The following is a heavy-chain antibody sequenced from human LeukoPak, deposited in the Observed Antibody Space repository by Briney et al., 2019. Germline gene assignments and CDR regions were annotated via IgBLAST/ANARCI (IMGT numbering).Heavy chain of an antibody. J-gene: IGHJ4*02. V-gene: IGHV3-7*01. Sequence: GGSLRLSCAASGFTFSSYWMSWVRQAPGKGLEWVANIKQDGSEKYYVDSVKGRFTISRDNAKNSLYLQMNCLRAEDTAVYYCARDHPPLYYYDSSGSIDYWGQGTLVTVSS. CDR3: ARDHPPLYYYDSSGSIDY. D-gene: IGHD3-22*01. CDR2: IKQDGSEK. CDR1: GFTFSSYW.